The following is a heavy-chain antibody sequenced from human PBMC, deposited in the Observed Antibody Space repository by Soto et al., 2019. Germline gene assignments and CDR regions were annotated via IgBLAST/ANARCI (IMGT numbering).Heavy chain of an antibody. D-gene: IGHD2-21*02. V-gene: IGHV1-69*13. J-gene: IGHJ4*02. Sequence: SVKVSCKASGDTFGSYAISWVRQAPGQGLEWMGGIIPIFGAANYAQKFQGRVTITADESTSTAYMELSSLRSEDTAVYYCARGVSSVVVTATIIEGHFDYWGQGTLVTVSS. CDR2: IIPIFGAA. CDR1: GDTFGSYA. CDR3: ARGVSSVVVTATIIEGHFDY.